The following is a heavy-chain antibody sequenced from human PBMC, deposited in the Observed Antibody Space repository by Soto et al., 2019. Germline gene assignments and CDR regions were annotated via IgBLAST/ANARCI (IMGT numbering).Heavy chain of an antibody. D-gene: IGHD5-18*01. CDR3: ARGRYSYGYIRNTYWFDP. J-gene: IGHJ5*02. V-gene: IGHV3-53*01. Sequence: PGGSLSLSYAASEFNVISNYMSWVSQTPGKGLEWVSVIYSGGSTYYADSVKGRFTISRDNSKNTLYLQMNSLRAEDTAVYYCARGRYSYGYIRNTYWFDPWGQGTLVTSPQ. CDR1: EFNVISNY. CDR2: IYSGGST.